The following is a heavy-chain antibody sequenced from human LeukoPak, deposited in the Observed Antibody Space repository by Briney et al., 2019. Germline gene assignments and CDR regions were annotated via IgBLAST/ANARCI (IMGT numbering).Heavy chain of an antibody. J-gene: IGHJ2*01. CDR1: GGSISSGSYY. Sequence: PSETLSLTCTVSGGSISSGSYYWSWIRQPAGKGLEWIGRIYTSGSTNYNPSLKSRVTISVDTSKNQFSLKLSSVTAADTAVYYCARDRTDYGDYPGWYFDLWDRGTLVTVSS. V-gene: IGHV4-61*02. CDR2: IYTSGST. CDR3: ARDRTDYGDYPGWYFDL. D-gene: IGHD4-17*01.